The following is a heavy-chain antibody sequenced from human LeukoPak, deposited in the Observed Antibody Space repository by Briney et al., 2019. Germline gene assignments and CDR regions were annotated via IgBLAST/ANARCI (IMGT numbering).Heavy chain of an antibody. CDR3: ARVTGYVMEDYFDY. CDR1: GGSISSYY. Sequence: TTSETLSPTCTVSGGSISSYYWSWIRQPPGKGLEWIGYIYYSGSTNYNPSLKSRVTISVDTSKNQFSLRLSSVTAADTAVYYCARVTGYVMEDYFDYWGQGTLVTVSS. D-gene: IGHD6-13*01. V-gene: IGHV4-59*01. CDR2: IYYSGST. J-gene: IGHJ4*02.